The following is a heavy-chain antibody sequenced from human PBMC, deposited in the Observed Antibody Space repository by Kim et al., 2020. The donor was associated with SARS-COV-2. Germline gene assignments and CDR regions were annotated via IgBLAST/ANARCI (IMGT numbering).Heavy chain of an antibody. V-gene: IGHV1-58*02. Sequence: SVKVSCKASGFTFTSSAMQWVRQARGQRLEWIGWIVVGSGNTNYAQKFQERVTITRDMSTSTAYMELSSLRSEDTAVYYCAAFDRVDYYYDSSGYYPDNWFDPWGQGTLVTVSS. CDR2: IVVGSGNT. CDR3: AAFDRVDYYYDSSGYYPDNWFDP. J-gene: IGHJ5*02. CDR1: GFTFTSSA. D-gene: IGHD3-22*01.